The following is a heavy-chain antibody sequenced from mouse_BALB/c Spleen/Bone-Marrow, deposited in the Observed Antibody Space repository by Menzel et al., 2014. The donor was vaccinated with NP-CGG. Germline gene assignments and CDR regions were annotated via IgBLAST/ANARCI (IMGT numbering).Heavy chain of an antibody. Sequence: EVQLQESGPELVKPGASVKISCKASGYSFTGYFMNWVMQSHGKSLEWIGRINPYNGDTFYNQKFKGKATLTVDKSSSTARMELRSLASEDSAVYYCAGSGDYDGFAYWGQGTLVTVSA. CDR3: AGSGDYDGFAY. D-gene: IGHD2-4*01. V-gene: IGHV1-20*02. J-gene: IGHJ3*01. CDR2: INPYNGDT. CDR1: GYSFTGYF.